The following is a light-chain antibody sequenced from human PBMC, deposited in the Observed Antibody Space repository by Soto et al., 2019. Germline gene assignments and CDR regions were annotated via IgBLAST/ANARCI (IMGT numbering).Light chain of an antibody. CDR2: DAS. CDR1: QSISRW. CDR3: QQYNSHWT. Sequence: IQLTQAPSTLSASVGYRFTISCRASQSISRWLAWYQQKPGKAPNLLIYDASSLQSGVPSRFSGIGSGTEFTLTISRLQTDDFATYYCQQYNSHWTFGQGTKVDIK. J-gene: IGKJ1*01. V-gene: IGKV1-5*01.